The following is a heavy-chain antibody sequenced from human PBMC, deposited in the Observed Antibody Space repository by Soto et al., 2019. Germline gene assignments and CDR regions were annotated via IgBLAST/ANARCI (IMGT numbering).Heavy chain of an antibody. D-gene: IGHD3-16*02. CDR1: GGSISSGGYS. CDR3: ARAHYDYVWGSYRYGPFDY. CDR2: IYHSGST. V-gene: IGHV4-30-2*01. Sequence: PSETLSLTCAVSGGSISSGGYSWSWIRQPPGKGLEWIGYIYHSGSTYYNPSLKSRVTISVDRSKNPFSLKLSSVTAADTAVYYCARAHYDYVWGSYRYGPFDYWGQGTLVTVSS. J-gene: IGHJ4*02.